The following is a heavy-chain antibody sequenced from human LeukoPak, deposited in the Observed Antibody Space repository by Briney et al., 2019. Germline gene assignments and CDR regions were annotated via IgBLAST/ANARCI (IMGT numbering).Heavy chain of an antibody. CDR1: AGYMNSYY. CDR3: ARVNIAVAGDASDV. CDR2: IYYDGST. V-gene: IGHV4-59*01. D-gene: IGHD6-19*01. Sequence: PSETLSLTCTVSAGYMNSYYFSWIRQPPGKGLEWIGYIYYDGSTNYNPSLKSRVTISLDASKSQFSLKLSSVTAADTAMYYCARVNIAVAGDASDVWGRGTMVTVSS. J-gene: IGHJ3*01.